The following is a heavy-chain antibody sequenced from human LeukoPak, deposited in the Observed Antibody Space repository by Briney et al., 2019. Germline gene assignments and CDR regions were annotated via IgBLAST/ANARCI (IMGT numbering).Heavy chain of an antibody. J-gene: IGHJ4*02. V-gene: IGHV4-34*01. CDR3: ARRPGLPELRTYYYDSSERCCVEYYFDY. Sequence: TSETLSLTCAVYGGSFSGYYWSWIRQPPGKGLEWIGEINHSGSTNYNPSLKSRVTISVDTSKNQFSLKLSSVTAADTAVYYCARRPGLPELRTYYYDSSERCCVEYYFDYWGQGTLVTVSS. D-gene: IGHD3-22*01. CDR1: GGSFSGYY. CDR2: INHSGST.